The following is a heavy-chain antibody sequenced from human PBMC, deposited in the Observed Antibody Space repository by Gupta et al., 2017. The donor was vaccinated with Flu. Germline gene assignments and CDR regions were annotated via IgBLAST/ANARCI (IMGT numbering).Heavy chain of an antibody. CDR1: GGSFSTYY. V-gene: IGHV4-59*08. D-gene: IGHD7-27*01. CDR2: IYYTGST. J-gene: IGHJ4*02. Sequence: QVQLQESGPGLVKPSETLSLTCTLSGGSFSTYYWSWIRQPPGKGLEWIGYIYYTGSTKYISSLKSRVTMSIDTSKNKFSLELNSVTAADTAVYYCARMNNWGPPFYDYWGQGALVTVSS. CDR3: ARMNNWGPPFYDY.